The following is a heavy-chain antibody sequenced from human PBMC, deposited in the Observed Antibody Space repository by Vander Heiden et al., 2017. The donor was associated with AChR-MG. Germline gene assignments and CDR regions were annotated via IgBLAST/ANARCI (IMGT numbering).Heavy chain of an antibody. V-gene: IGHV1-18*01. CDR1: CYTFTTYG. CDR3: ARERSGSYPHYYGMDV. CDR2: ISAYNDNT. D-gene: IGHD1-26*01. Sequence: QVPLVQSGAEVKKPRASVMVSCKASCYTFTTYGISWVRQATGQGLEWMGRISAYNDNTNYEQKLQGRVTMTTGKSTSTAYMELRSLRSDDTAVYYCARERSGSYPHYYGMDVWGQGTTVTVSS. J-gene: IGHJ6*02.